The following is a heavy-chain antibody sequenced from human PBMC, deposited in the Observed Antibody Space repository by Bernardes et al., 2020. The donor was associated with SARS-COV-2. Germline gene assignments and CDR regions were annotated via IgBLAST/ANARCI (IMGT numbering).Heavy chain of an antibody. Sequence: SETLSLTCAVYGGSFSGYYWSWIRQPPGKGLEWIGEINHSGSTNYNPSLKSRVTISVDTSKNQFSLKLSSVTAADTAVYYCARGGSAANLAVAGTALRYNWFDPWGQGTLVTVSS. J-gene: IGHJ5*02. V-gene: IGHV4-34*01. CDR2: INHSGST. CDR1: GGSFSGYY. CDR3: ARGGSAANLAVAGTALRYNWFDP. D-gene: IGHD6-19*01.